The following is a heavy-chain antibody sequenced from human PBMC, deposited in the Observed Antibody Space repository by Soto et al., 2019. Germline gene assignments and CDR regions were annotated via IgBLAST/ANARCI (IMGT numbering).Heavy chain of an antibody. V-gene: IGHV4-39*01. CDR1: GGSISSSSYY. CDR2: IYYSGST. J-gene: IGHJ4*02. CDR3: ASVRHYIWGSYSRPHFDY. D-gene: IGHD3-16*01. Sequence: SETLSLTCTVSGGSISSSSYYWGWIRQPPGKGLEWIGSIYYSGSTYYNPSLKSRVTISVDTSKNQFSLKLSSVTAADTAVYYCASVRHYIWGSYSRPHFDYWGQGTLVTVSS.